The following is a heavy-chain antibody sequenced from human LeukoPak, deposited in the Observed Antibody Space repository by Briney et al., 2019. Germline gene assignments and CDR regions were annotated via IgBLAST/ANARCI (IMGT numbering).Heavy chain of an antibody. CDR2: IYTSGST. CDR3: ARVPIAAVNGGYAFDI. D-gene: IGHD6-13*01. J-gene: IGHJ3*02. V-gene: IGHV4-4*07. CDR1: GGSISSYY. Sequence: SETLSLTCTVSGGSISSYYWSWIRQPAGKGLEWIGRIYTSGSTNYNPSLKSRVTMSVDTSKNQFSLKLSSVTAADTAVYYCARVPIAAVNGGYAFDIWGQGTMVTVSS.